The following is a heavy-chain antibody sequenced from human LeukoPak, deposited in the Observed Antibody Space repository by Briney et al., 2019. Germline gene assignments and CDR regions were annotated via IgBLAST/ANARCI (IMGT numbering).Heavy chain of an antibody. Sequence: PGGSLRLSCAASGFTFSSYGMHWVRQAPGKGLEWVAVISYDGSNKYYADSVKGRFTISRDNSKNTLYLQMNSLRAEDTAVYYCAKDPGDSIAAAGPPDYWGQGTLVTVSS. D-gene: IGHD6-13*01. J-gene: IGHJ4*02. CDR1: GFTFSSYG. V-gene: IGHV3-30*18. CDR2: ISYDGSNK. CDR3: AKDPGDSIAAAGPPDY.